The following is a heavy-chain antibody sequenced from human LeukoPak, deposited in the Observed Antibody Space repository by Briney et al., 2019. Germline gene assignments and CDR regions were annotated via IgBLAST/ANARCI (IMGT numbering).Heavy chain of an antibody. CDR2: IYTSGST. J-gene: IGHJ4*02. CDR3: ARTRKYSESYSCFDY. V-gene: IGHV4-4*07. D-gene: IGHD1-26*01. Sequence: PSETLSLTCSVSGGSISNYYWTWIRQPAGKGLEWIGRIYTSGSTNYNPSLKSRVTMSVDTSKNQFSLNLSSVTAADTAVYYCARTRKYSESYSCFDYWGQGTLVTVSS. CDR1: GGSISNYY.